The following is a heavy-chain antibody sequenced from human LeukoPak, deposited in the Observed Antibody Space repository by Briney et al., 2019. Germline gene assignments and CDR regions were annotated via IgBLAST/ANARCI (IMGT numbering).Heavy chain of an antibody. V-gene: IGHV4-39*07. D-gene: IGHD1-26*01. CDR1: GGSISSSSYY. Sequence: SETLSLTCTVSGGSISSSSYYWGWIRQPPGKGLEWIGSIYYTENTSYNPSLKSRATISVDTSKNQFSLKVSSVTAADTAVYFCARAGARGRKDRMDYWGQGTLVTVSS. CDR3: ARAGARGRKDRMDY. CDR2: IYYTENT. J-gene: IGHJ4*02.